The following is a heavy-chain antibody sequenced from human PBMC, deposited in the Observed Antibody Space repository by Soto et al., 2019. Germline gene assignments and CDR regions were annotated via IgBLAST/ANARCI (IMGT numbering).Heavy chain of an antibody. J-gene: IGHJ3*02. D-gene: IGHD2-8*01. CDR1: GYTFTGYY. CDR3: ARVGVGLSSAFDI. CDR2: INPNSGGT. V-gene: IGHV1-2*04. Sequence: ASVKVSCKASGYTFTGYYMHWVRQAPGQGLEWMGWINPNSGGTNYAQKFQGWVTMTRDTSISTAYMELSRLRSDDTAVYYCARVGVGLSSAFDIWGQGTMVTV.